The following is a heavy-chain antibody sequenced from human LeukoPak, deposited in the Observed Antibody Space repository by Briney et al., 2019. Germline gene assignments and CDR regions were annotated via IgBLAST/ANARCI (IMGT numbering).Heavy chain of an antibody. CDR3: ARHKPLPYCSGGSCYPNAFDI. V-gene: IGHV5-51*01. Sequence: GESLKISCKGSGYSFTSYWIGWVRQMPGKGLEWMGIIYPGDSDTRYSPSFQGQVTISADKSISTAYLQWSSLKASDTAMYYCARHKPLPYCSGGSCYPNAFDIWGQGTMVTVSS. CDR1: GYSFTSYW. D-gene: IGHD2-15*01. CDR2: IYPGDSDT. J-gene: IGHJ3*02.